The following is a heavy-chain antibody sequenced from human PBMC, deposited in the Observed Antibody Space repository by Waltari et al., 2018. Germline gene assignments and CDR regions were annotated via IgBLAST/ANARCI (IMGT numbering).Heavy chain of an antibody. Sequence: EVQLVESGGGLVQPGGSLRLSCAASGFTFSSYAMSWVRQAPGTGLEGVSYISSSNDTTYYADSVKGRFTISRDNAKNSLYLQMNSLRAEDTAVYYCARGQSKRFLEWLFTYYYYMDVWGKGTTVTVSS. CDR1: GFTFSSYA. D-gene: IGHD3-3*01. J-gene: IGHJ6*03. CDR3: ARGQSKRFLEWLFTYYYYMDV. V-gene: IGHV3-48*04. CDR2: ISSSNDTT.